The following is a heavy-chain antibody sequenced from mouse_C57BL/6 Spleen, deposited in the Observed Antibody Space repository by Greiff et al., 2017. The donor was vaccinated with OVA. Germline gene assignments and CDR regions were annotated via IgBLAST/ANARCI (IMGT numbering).Heavy chain of an antibody. J-gene: IGHJ1*03. CDR1: GFTFSDYY. CDR3: ARGASRHWYFDV. Sequence: EVKLMESEGGLVQPGSSMKLSCTASGFTFSDYYMAWVRQVPEKGLEWVANINYDGSSTYYLDSLKSRFIISRDNAKNILYLQMSSLKSEDTATYYCARGASRHWYFDVWGTGTTVTVSS. CDR2: INYDGSST. D-gene: IGHD1-1*01. V-gene: IGHV5-16*01.